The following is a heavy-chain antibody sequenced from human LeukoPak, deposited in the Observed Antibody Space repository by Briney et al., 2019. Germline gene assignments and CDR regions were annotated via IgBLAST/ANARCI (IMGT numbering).Heavy chain of an antibody. J-gene: IGHJ4*02. CDR1: GFTFSNYA. Sequence: GGSLRLSCAASGFTFSNYAMSWVRQAPGKGLEWVSAISGSGGSTYYADSVKGRFTISRDNSKNTLYLQTNSLRAEDSAVYYCAKGDDYSNYRFDYWGQGTLVTVSS. D-gene: IGHD4-11*01. CDR3: AKGDDYSNYRFDY. V-gene: IGHV3-23*01. CDR2: ISGSGGST.